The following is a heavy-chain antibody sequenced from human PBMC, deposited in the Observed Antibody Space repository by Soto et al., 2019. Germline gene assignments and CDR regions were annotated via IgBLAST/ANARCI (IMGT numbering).Heavy chain of an antibody. CDR1: GGSISSGGYY. V-gene: IGHV4-31*03. CDR3: ARDHRADYYDSSGYMDY. Sequence: SETLSLTCTVSGGSISSGGYYWILIRQHPGKGLEWIGYIYYIGSTYYNPSLKSRVTISVDTSKNQFSLKLSSVTAADTAVYYCARDHRADYYDSSGYMDYWGQGTLVTVS. J-gene: IGHJ4*02. D-gene: IGHD3-22*01. CDR2: IYYIGST.